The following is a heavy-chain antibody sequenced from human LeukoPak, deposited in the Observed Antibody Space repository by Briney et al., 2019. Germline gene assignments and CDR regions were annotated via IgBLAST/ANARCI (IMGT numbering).Heavy chain of an antibody. D-gene: IGHD4-23*01. CDR2: ISSSSSYI. CDR3: AKDRGNSAHYFDY. Sequence: GGSLRLSCAASGFTFSSYSMNWVRQAPGKGLEWVSSISSSSSYIYYADSVKGRFTISRDNSKNTLYLQMNSLRAKDTAVYYCAKDRGNSAHYFDYWGQGTLVTVSS. V-gene: IGHV3-21*04. J-gene: IGHJ4*02. CDR1: GFTFSSYS.